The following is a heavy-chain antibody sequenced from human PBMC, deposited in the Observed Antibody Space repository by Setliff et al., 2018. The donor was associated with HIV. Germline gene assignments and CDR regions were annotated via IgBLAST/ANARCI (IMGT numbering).Heavy chain of an antibody. V-gene: IGHV4-34*01. CDR1: GDSISSRYH. J-gene: IGHJ2*01. CDR2: ISHSGNT. CDR3: ARDQRLPGVQPPYWYFDL. Sequence: PSETLSLTCTVSGDSISSRYHWNWFRQPPGGGLEWIGEISHSGNTDYNSSLKSRVTISVDTSKKQFSLEMRSLTAADTAIYYCARDQRLPGVQPPYWYFDLWGRGTLVTVSS. D-gene: IGHD2-2*01.